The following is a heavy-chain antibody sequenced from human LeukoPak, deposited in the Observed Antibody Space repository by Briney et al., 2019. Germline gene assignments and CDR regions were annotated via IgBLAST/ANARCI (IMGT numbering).Heavy chain of an antibody. D-gene: IGHD6-19*01. CDR1: GYAFTSYD. V-gene: IGHV1-8*01. CDR2: MNPNSGNT. Sequence: ASVKVSCKASGYAFTSYDINWVRQATGQGLEWMGWMNPNSGNTGYAQKFQGRVTMTRNTSISTAYMELSSLRSEDTAVYYCARGRIAVAGGDYWGQGTLVTVYS. J-gene: IGHJ4*02. CDR3: ARGRIAVAGGDY.